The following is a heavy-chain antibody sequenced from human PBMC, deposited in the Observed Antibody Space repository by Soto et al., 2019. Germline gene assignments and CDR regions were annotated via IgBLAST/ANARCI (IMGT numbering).Heavy chain of an antibody. CDR1: GGTFSSYA. D-gene: IGHD3-22*01. V-gene: IGHV1-69*13. Sequence: SVKVSCKASGGTFSSYAISWVRQAPGQGLEWMGGIIPIFGTANYAQKFQGRVTITADGSTSTAYMELSSLRSEDTAVYYCARALYDSSGYNSPSDYWGQGTLVTAPQ. J-gene: IGHJ4*02. CDR2: IIPIFGTA. CDR3: ARALYDSSGYNSPSDY.